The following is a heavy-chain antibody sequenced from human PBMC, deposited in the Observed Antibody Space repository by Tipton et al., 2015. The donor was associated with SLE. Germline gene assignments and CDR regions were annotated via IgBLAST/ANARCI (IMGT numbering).Heavy chain of an antibody. V-gene: IGHV4-59*11. CDR2: FYYSGNA. Sequence: TLSLTCTVSGGSISSHYWAWFRPPPGKGLEWIGYFYYSGNAKYNPSPKRRVTISGDTSKNQFSLKLSSVTAADTAVYYCARSAIFGVIMGGYFDYWGQGTLVTVSS. CDR1: GGSISSHY. J-gene: IGHJ4*02. CDR3: ARSAIFGVIMGGYFDY. D-gene: IGHD3-3*01.